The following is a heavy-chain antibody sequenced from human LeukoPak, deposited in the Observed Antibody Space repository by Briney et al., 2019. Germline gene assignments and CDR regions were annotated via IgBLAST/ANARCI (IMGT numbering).Heavy chain of an antibody. V-gene: IGHV4-39*07. CDR2: IYYSGTT. CDR1: GGSITSSSSY. CDR3: ATLVTATQTFDY. J-gene: IGHJ4*02. Sequence: SETLSLTCPVSGGSITSSSSYWGWIRQPPGKGLEWIGTIYYSGTTYYNPSLKSRVTISVDTSKNQFSLKLSSVTAADTAVYFCATLVTATQTFDYWGQGTLVTVSS. D-gene: IGHD2-21*02.